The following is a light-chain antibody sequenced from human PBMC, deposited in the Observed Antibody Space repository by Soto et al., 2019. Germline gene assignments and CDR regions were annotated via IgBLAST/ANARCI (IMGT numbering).Light chain of an antibody. CDR1: QSVSSSS. V-gene: IGKV3-20*01. CDR2: ATS. J-gene: IGKJ1*01. Sequence: EIVLTQSPGTLSLSPGERATLSCRASQSVSSSSLAWYQQKPGQAPRLLIYATSSRAAGIPDRFSGSGSGTDFNLTISRLEPEDFAVYYCQQYGSSPWTFGQGTKVEIK. CDR3: QQYGSSPWT.